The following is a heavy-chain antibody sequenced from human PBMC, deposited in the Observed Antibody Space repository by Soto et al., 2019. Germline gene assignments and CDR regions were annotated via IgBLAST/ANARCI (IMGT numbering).Heavy chain of an antibody. CDR3: ARESQLWSSYYYYGMDV. V-gene: IGHV3-72*01. J-gene: IGHJ6*02. Sequence: EVQLVESGGGLVQPGGSLRLSCAASGFTFSDHYMDWVRQTPGKGLEWVGRTRNKANSYTTEYAASVKGRFTISRDDSKNSLYLQMNSLKTEDTAVYYCARESQLWSSYYYYGMDVWGQGTTVTVSS. D-gene: IGHD5-18*01. CDR2: TRNKANSYTT. CDR1: GFTFSDHY.